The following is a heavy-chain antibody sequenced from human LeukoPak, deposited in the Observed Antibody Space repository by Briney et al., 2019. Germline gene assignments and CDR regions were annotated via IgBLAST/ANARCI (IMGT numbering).Heavy chain of an antibody. D-gene: IGHD1-26*01. J-gene: IGHJ5*02. V-gene: IGHV3-9*01. CDR2: ISWNSGNI. Sequence: GGSLRLSCAASGFTFNDYAMHWVRLAPGKGLEWVSGISWNSGNIGYADSVKGRFTISRDNSKNTLYLQMNSLRAEDTAVYYCARARGTRIVGATGPWGQGTLVTVSS. CDR3: ARARGTRIVGATGP. CDR1: GFTFNDYA.